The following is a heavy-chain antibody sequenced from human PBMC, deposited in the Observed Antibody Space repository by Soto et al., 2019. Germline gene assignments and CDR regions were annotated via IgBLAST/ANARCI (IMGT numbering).Heavy chain of an antibody. CDR3: AGGGHVVVVTAALAY. CDR2: VNPSGGHT. Sequence: QVQLMQSGAEVKKPGASVKVSCKASGDTFTDYYIHWVRQAPGQGLEWMGTVNPSGGHTTYAQNCLGRVTMTRDTSTSTLYMELTGLTSDDTAIYDCAGGGHVVVVTAALAYWGQGTLVTFSS. D-gene: IGHD2-21*02. CDR1: GDTFTDYY. J-gene: IGHJ4*02. V-gene: IGHV1-46*01.